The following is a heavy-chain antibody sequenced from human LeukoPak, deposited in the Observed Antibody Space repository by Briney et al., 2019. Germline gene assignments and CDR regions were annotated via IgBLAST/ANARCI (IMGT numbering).Heavy chain of an antibody. V-gene: IGHV3-11*01. CDR1: GFIFSDFY. Sequence: PGGSLRLSCAASGFIFSDFYMSWIRQAPGVGLEWISYIGTRSNPIYYADSVKGRFTISRDDAKNSLYLQMNSLRDEDTAVYFCAREARGSGRDFDYWGQGILVTVSS. CDR2: IGTRSNPI. J-gene: IGHJ4*02. CDR3: AREARGSGRDFDY. D-gene: IGHD1-26*01.